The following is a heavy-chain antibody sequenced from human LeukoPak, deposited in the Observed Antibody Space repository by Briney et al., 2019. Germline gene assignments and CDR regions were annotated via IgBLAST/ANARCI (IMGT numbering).Heavy chain of an antibody. CDR2: IKQDGGEN. Sequence: PGGSLRLSCVTSGFTFSNYWMSWFRQAPGKGLEWVANIKQDGGENNYVDSVKGRFTISRDNAKNSLYLQMSSLRAGDSAFYYCARDLGGHYDSSGHPGDYWGQGTLVTVSS. V-gene: IGHV3-7*01. CDR1: GFTFSNYW. J-gene: IGHJ4*02. D-gene: IGHD3-22*01. CDR3: ARDLGGHYDSSGHPGDY.